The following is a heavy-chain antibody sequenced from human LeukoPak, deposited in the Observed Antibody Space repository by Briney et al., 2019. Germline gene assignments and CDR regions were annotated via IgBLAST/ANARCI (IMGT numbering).Heavy chain of an antibody. D-gene: IGHD2-21*02. V-gene: IGHV3-11*04. J-gene: IGHJ4*02. Sequence: GGSLRLSCAASGFTFSDYYVSWTRQAPGKGLEWISYMNGGSTVSYADSVKGRFTISRDNAKNSLFLQMDSLRVEDTAVYYCAREGVVTATGMARVYGYSGQGTLVTVSS. CDR3: AREGVVTATGMARVYGY. CDR2: MNGGSTV. CDR1: GFTFSDYY.